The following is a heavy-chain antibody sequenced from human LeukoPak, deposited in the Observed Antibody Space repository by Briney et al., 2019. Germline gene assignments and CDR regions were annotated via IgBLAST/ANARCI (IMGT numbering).Heavy chain of an antibody. CDR2: IWYDGSNK. V-gene: IGHV3-33*01. J-gene: IGHJ4*02. CDR3: ARELSPVVKYYFEY. D-gene: IGHD3-22*01. CDR1: GFTFSSYG. Sequence: QPGGSLRLSCAASGFTFSSYGIHWVRQAPGKGLEWVAVIWYDGSNKYYADSVKGRFTISRDNSKNTLYLQMNSLRAEDTALYYCARELSPVVKYYFEYWGQGTLVTVSP.